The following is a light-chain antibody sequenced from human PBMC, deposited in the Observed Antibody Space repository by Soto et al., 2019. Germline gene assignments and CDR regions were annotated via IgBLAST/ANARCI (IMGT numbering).Light chain of an antibody. V-gene: IGLV2-8*01. J-gene: IGLJ2*01. CDR1: SSDAGGYNY. CDR3: SSYAGSNNLVV. Sequence: QSALTQPPSASGSPGQSVTISCPGTSSDAGGYNYVSWYQQHPGKAPKLMIYEVSKRPSGVPDRFSGSKSGNTASLTVSGLQAEDEADYYCSSYAGSNNLVVFGGGTKVTVL. CDR2: EVS.